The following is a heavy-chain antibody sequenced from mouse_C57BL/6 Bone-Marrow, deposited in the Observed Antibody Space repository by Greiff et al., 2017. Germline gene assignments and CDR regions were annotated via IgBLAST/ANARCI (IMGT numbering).Heavy chain of an antibody. V-gene: IGHV14-4*01. D-gene: IGHD2-3*01. CDR3: SSFDGSYFDF. J-gene: IGHJ2*01. CDR2: IDPEIGDT. Sequence: EVQLQQSGAELVRPGASVKLSCTASGFNIKDYYIHWVKQRPEQGLEWIGWIDPEIGDTEYASKFQGKATITSDTSANTAYLQLSSLTSEDTAVYYCSSFDGSYFDFWGRGTPLTVAS. CDR1: GFNIKDYY.